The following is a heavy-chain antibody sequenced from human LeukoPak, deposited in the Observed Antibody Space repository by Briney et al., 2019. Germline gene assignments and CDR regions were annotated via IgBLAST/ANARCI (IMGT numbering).Heavy chain of an antibody. J-gene: IGHJ3*02. CDR2: IYYSGST. CDR1: GGSISSYY. V-gene: IGHV4-59*12. CDR3: ARARYYDSSGYPVDAFDI. D-gene: IGHD3-22*01. Sequence: SETLSLTCAVSGGSISSYYWGWIRQPPGKGLEWIGYIYYSGSTNYNPSLKSRVTISVDTSKNQFSLKLSSVTAADTAVYYCARARYYDSSGYPVDAFDIWGQGTMVTVSS.